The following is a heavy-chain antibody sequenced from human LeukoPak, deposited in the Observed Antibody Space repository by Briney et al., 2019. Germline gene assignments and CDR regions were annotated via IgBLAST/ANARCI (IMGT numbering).Heavy chain of an antibody. J-gene: IGHJ4*02. CDR2: INHSGST. Sequence: SETLSLTCAVYGGSFSGYYWSWIRHPPRKGLEWIGEINHSGSTNYNPSLKSRVTISVDTSKNQFSLKLSSVTAADTAVYYCATTYSTCSGGSGYFGDYWGQGTLVTVSS. V-gene: IGHV4-34*01. CDR3: ATTYSTCSGGSGYFGDY. D-gene: IGHD2-15*01. CDR1: GGSFSGYY.